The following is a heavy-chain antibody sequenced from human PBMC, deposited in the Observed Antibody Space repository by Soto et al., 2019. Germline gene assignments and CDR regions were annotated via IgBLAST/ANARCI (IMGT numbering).Heavy chain of an antibody. J-gene: IGHJ5*02. D-gene: IGHD2-2*02. V-gene: IGHV4-31*03. Sequence: SETLSLTCTVSGGSISSGAYYWSWVRQPPGKGLEWIGYIYYSGGTYYNPSLKSRVTMSIDMSKNHFSLKVSFVTAADTAVYYCARGKLVYGLLAWFDPWGQGTLVTVSS. CDR3: ARGKLVYGLLAWFDP. CDR1: GGSISSGAYY. CDR2: IYYSGGT.